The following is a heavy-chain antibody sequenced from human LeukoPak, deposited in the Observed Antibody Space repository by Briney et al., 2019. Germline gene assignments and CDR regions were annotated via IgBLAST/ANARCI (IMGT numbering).Heavy chain of an antibody. Sequence: SETLSLTCTVSGDSMTDSYWHWFRQPPGQRLEWIGYMHNSGTTYSNPSLKSRVAVSVDTSNNQLFLKMTSVTTADTAIYYCARRPYSIPGYFDLWGRDALVTVSS. J-gene: IGHJ2*01. CDR1: GDSMTDSY. CDR3: ARRPYSIPGYFDL. CDR2: MHNSGTT. D-gene: IGHD2-21*01. V-gene: IGHV4-59*01.